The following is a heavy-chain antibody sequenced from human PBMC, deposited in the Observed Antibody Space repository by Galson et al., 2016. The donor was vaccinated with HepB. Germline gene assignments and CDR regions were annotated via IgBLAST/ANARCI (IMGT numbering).Heavy chain of an antibody. V-gene: IGHV3-15*01. Sequence: SLRLSCAASGFTFTNAWMTWVRQAPGRGLEWVGHIKNKVDGGTTDYAAPVKDRSTISRDDSTDTLFLQMNSLKTEDTAIYYCSRAVITPGLDLWGQGTLVTVSS. CDR2: IKNKVDGGTT. D-gene: IGHD4-23*01. CDR3: SRAVITPGLDL. CDR1: GFTFTNAW. J-gene: IGHJ5*02.